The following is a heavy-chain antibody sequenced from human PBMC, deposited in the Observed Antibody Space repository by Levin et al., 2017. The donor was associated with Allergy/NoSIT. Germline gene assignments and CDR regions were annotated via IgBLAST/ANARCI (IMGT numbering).Heavy chain of an antibody. J-gene: IGHJ4*02. CDR1: GFTFSSYW. CDR3: GRGYRFGWLDY. D-gene: IGHD3-10*01. V-gene: IGHV3-7*04. Sequence: GESLKISCAASGFTFSSYWINWVRQAPGKGLEWVANINQDGSEKFYVDSVKGRFTISRDNARNSVYLQMNSLRAEDTAVYYCGRGYRFGWLDYWGQGTLATVSS. CDR2: INQDGSEK.